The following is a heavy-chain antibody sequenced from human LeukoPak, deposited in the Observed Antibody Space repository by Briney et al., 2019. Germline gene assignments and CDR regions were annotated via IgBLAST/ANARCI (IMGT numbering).Heavy chain of an antibody. CDR3: ARLECSSTTCPFAY. V-gene: IGHV5-51*01. D-gene: IGHD2-2*01. CDR1: GFSFTTNW. CDR2: IFPADSDT. Sequence: GESLKISCQGSGFSFTTNWIGWVRQMPGKGLESMGIIFPADSDTRYNPSFQGQVTISADKSINTAYLQWSSLRASDTAMYYCARLECSSTTCPFAYWGQGALVTVSS. J-gene: IGHJ4*02.